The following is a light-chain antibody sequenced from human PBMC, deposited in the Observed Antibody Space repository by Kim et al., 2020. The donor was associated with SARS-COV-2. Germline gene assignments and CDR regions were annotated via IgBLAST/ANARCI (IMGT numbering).Light chain of an antibody. J-gene: IGKJ3*01. CDR2: GAY. V-gene: IGKV3-15*01. CDR3: QQYNNWPFT. CDR1: QSVSSN. Sequence: VSPRERAPLSCKASQSVSSNLAWYQQKPGQAPRLLIYGAYTRATGIPARFSGSGSGTEFTLTISSLQSEDFAVYCSQQYNNWPFTFGPGTKVDIK.